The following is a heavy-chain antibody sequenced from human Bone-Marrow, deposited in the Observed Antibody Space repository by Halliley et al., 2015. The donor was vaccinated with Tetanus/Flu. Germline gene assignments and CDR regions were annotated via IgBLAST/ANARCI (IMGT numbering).Heavy chain of an antibody. V-gene: IGHV3-13*01. D-gene: IGHD6-19*01. J-gene: IGHJ6*02. CDR3: ARGSGGYPFYYYYYGMVV. CDR2: APAGDT. Sequence: APAGDTCYPDSVKGRFIISREDAKNSLYLQMNSLTAGDTAVYYCARGSGGYPFYYYYYGMVVWGQGTTVTVSS.